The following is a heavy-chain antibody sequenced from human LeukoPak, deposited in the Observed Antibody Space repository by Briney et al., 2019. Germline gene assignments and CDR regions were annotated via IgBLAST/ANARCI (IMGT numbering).Heavy chain of an antibody. CDR2: IIPIFGTA. D-gene: IGHD3-22*01. J-gene: IGHJ4*02. V-gene: IGHV1-69*13. CDR3: ARDSPQYYYDSSGYYRTREFDY. CDR1: GGTFTSYA. Sequence: ASVKVSCKASGGTFTSYAISWVRQAPGQGLEWMGGIIPIFGTATYAQKFQGRVTITADESTSTAYMELSSLRSEDTAVYYCARDSPQYYYDSSGYYRTREFDYWGQGTLVTVSS.